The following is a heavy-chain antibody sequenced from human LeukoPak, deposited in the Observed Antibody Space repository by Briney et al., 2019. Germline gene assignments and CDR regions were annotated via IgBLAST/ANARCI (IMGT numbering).Heavy chain of an antibody. Sequence: GGSLRLSCAASGFTFSSYGMHWVRQAPGRGLEWVAFIRYDGSNKYYADSVKGRFTISRDNSKNTLYLQMNSLRAEDTAVYYCAKVSRFGELLLAPDYWGQGTLVTVSS. CDR1: GFTFSSYG. J-gene: IGHJ4*02. CDR3: AKVSRFGELLLAPDY. CDR2: IRYDGSNK. D-gene: IGHD3-10*02. V-gene: IGHV3-30*02.